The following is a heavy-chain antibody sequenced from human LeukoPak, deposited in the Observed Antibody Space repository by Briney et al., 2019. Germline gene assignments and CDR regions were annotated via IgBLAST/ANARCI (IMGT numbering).Heavy chain of an antibody. V-gene: IGHV4-39*01. Sequence: PPETLSLTCTVSGGSISSSSYYWGWIRQPPGKGLEWIGSIYYSGSTYYNPSLKSRVTISVDTSKNQFSLKLSSVTAADTAVYYCARHDSSGYTIGYWGQGTLVTVSS. CDR3: ARHDSSGYTIGY. J-gene: IGHJ4*02. CDR2: IYYSGST. D-gene: IGHD3-22*01. CDR1: GGSISSSSYY.